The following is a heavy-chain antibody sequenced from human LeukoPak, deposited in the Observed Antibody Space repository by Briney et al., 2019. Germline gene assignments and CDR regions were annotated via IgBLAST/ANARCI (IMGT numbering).Heavy chain of an antibody. CDR3: ARGPRGSGYMDF. J-gene: IGHJ6*03. D-gene: IGHD3-10*01. CDR2: ISNDGNYE. V-gene: IGHV3-30*04. Sequence: GGSLRLSCAASGFTFSTYAMHWVRQAPGKGLEWVAVISNDGNYEYYAESVKGRFTISRDNSKNTLYLQMNSLRDEDTAIYSCARGPRGSGYMDFWGKGTTVTVSS. CDR1: GFTFSTYA.